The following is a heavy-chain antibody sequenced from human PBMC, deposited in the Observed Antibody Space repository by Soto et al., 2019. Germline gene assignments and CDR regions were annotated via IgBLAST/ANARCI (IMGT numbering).Heavy chain of an antibody. CDR1: GGTFSSHA. CDR2: IIPIFGTT. V-gene: IGHV1-69*13. Sequence: SVKVSCKASGGTFSSHAISWVRQAPGRGLEWMGGIIPIFGTTNYAQNFRARVTITADESTSTAYMELSSLTSEDTAVYYCGSVGYCSSTNCLFYYYHYGMDVWGPGTTVTVSS. D-gene: IGHD2-2*03. CDR3: GSVGYCSSTNCLFYYYHYGMDV. J-gene: IGHJ6*02.